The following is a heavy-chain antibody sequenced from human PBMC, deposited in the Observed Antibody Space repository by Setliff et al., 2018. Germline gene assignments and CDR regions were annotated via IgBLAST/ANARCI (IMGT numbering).Heavy chain of an antibody. J-gene: IGHJ4*02. Sequence: GGSLRLSCAASGFTFSNAWMSWVRQAPGKGLGWVGRIKSKTDGGTTDYAAPVKGRFTISRDNAQNTLYLQMNSLRAEDTAVYYCARGAYYYESSGYPPMVWGQGTLVTVSS. CDR1: GFTFSNAW. V-gene: IGHV3-15*05. D-gene: IGHD3-22*01. CDR2: IKSKTDGGTT. CDR3: ARGAYYYESSGYPPMV.